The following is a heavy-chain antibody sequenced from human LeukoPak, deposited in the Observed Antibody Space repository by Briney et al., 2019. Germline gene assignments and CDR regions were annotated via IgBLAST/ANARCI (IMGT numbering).Heavy chain of an antibody. CDR2: IYTSGST. D-gene: IGHD3-3*01. V-gene: IGHV4-4*07. CDR1: GNSFGDYY. J-gene: IGHJ5*02. Sequence: SETLSLTCTVSGNSFGDYYWSWIRQPAGKGLEWIGRIYTSGSTTYNPSLKSRVTMSVDTSKSQFSLNLMSVTAADTAVYYCTRGHNSITSFGEIIRSRTRWFDPWGQGTLVTVSS. CDR3: TRGHNSITSFGEIIRSRTRWFDP.